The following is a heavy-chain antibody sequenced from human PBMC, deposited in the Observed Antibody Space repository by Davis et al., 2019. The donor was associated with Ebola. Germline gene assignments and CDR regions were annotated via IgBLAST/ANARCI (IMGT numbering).Heavy chain of an antibody. CDR1: GFTFDDYA. CDR3: ARDRAVAGTGWVWFDP. V-gene: IGHV3-9*01. J-gene: IGHJ5*02. Sequence: GGSLRLSCAASGFTFDDYAMHWVRQAPGKGLEWVSGISWNSGSIGYADSVKGRFTIPRDNAKNSLYLQMNSLRAEDTAVYYCARDRAVAGTGWVWFDPWGQGTLVTVSS. D-gene: IGHD6-19*01. CDR2: ISWNSGSI.